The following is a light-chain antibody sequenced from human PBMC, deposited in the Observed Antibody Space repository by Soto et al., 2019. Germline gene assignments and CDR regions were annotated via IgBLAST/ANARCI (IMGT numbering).Light chain of an antibody. CDR1: SSKIGKNY. CDR2: EDN. J-gene: IGLJ1*01. V-gene: IGLV1-51*02. CDR3: GTWDSGLSVWV. Sequence: QSVLTQPPSVSAAPGQKVTISCSGSSSKIGKNYVSWYQQVPGTAPKLLIYEDNKRRSGIPDRFSGSKSGTSATLGITGLQTGDEADYYCGTWDSGLSVWVFGTGTKVTVL.